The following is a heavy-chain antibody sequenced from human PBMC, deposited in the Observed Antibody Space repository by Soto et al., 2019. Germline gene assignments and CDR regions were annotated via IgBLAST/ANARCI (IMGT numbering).Heavy chain of an antibody. V-gene: IGHV3-23*01. CDR3: AKDSHYYGSGPTLNWFDP. Sequence: PGGSLRLSCAASGFTFSSYAMSWVRQAPGKGLEWVSAISGSGGSTYYADSVKGRFTISRDNSKNTLYLQMNSLRAEDTAVYYCAKDSHYYGSGPTLNWFDPWGQGTLVTVSS. CDR1: GFTFSSYA. D-gene: IGHD3-10*01. CDR2: ISGSGGST. J-gene: IGHJ5*02.